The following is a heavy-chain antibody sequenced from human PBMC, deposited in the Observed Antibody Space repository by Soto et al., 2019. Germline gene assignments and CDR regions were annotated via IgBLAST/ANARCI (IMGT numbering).Heavy chain of an antibody. CDR2: IYYSGYT. V-gene: IGHV4-59*01. Sequence: SETLSLTCSVSGGSMSRYYWIWIRQAPGKGLEWIGYIYYSGYTKYDPSLKSRVTMSVDTSKNQFSLKLSSVTAADTAVYYCAGGMAPIELDFWGQGTLVTVSS. CDR3: AGGMAPIELDF. CDR1: GGSMSRYY. D-gene: IGHD3-16*01. J-gene: IGHJ4*02.